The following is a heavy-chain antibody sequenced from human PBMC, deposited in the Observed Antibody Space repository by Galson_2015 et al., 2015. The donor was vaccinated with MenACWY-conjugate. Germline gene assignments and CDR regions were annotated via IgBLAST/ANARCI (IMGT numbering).Heavy chain of an antibody. D-gene: IGHD5-18*01. J-gene: IGHJ4*02. CDR2: ISGSGGTT. CDR1: GFTFSSYA. CDR3: AKSKVRGGLWLLHY. V-gene: IGHV3-23*01. Sequence: SLRLSCAASGFTFSSYAMSWVRQAPGKGLEWVLAISGSGGTTYYADSVKGRFAISRDNSKNTLYLQMNSLRAEDTAVYYCAKSKVRGGLWLLHYWGQGTLVTVSS.